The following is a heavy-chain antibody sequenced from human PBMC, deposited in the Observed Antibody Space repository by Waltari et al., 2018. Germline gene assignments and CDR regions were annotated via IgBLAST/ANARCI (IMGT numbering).Heavy chain of an antibody. Sequence: QVQLQESGPGLVKPSETLSLTCTVSGGSISSYYWSWIRQPAGKGLEWIGRIYPSGRTNYNPSLKSRVTMSVDTAKNQFSLKLSSVTAADTAVYYCAREVAKIAARDWYFDLWGRGTLVTVSS. D-gene: IGHD6-6*01. CDR2: IYPSGRT. CDR3: AREVAKIAARDWYFDL. V-gene: IGHV4-4*07. J-gene: IGHJ2*01. CDR1: GGSISSYY.